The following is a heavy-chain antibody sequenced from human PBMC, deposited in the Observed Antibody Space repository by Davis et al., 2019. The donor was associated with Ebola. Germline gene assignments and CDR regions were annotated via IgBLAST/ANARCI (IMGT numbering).Heavy chain of an antibody. Sequence: GESLKISCAASGFTVSSYYMSWVRQAPRKGLEWVSVFYIDGNTYYADSVKGRFTISRDNSKNTLFLQMNSLRAEDTAMYYCARGDGYNFFDYWGQGTLVTVSS. V-gene: IGHV3-53*01. D-gene: IGHD5-24*01. CDR2: FYIDGNT. CDR1: GFTVSSYY. J-gene: IGHJ4*02. CDR3: ARGDGYNFFDY.